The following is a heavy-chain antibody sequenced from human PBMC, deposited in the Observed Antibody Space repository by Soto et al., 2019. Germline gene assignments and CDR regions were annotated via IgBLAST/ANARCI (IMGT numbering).Heavy chain of an antibody. Sequence: QVQLVQSGAEVKKPGSSVKVSCKASGGTFSSYAISWVRQAPGQGLEWMGGIIPIFGTANYAQKFQGRVTITADESTRTAYMALSSRRSEDTAVECCEGDYYYDGSGLLCHWGQGTPVSVSS. CDR2: IIPIFGTA. CDR3: EGDYYYDGSGLLCH. CDR1: GGTFSSYA. D-gene: IGHD3-22*01. V-gene: IGHV1-69*12. J-gene: IGHJ4*03.